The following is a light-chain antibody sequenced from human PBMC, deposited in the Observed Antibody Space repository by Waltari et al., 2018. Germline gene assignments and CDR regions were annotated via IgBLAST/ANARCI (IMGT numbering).Light chain of an antibody. V-gene: IGLV2-11*01. J-gene: IGLJ2*01. CDR3: CSYAGTFSLL. CDR1: SSDVGGYNY. CDR2: DVN. Sequence: QSALTQPRSVSGSPGQSVTISCSGTSSDVGGYNYVSWYQHHPGKAPRLMISDVNKLPSGFPCRFSGSKSGTPASLTSSGLQAEDEADYFCCSYAGTFSLLFGGGTKVTVL.